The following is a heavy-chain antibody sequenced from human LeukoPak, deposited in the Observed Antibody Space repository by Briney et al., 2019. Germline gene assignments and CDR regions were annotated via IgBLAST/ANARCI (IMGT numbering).Heavy chain of an antibody. J-gene: IGHJ4*02. D-gene: IGHD3-3*01. CDR1: GGSFSGYY. V-gene: IGHV4-34*01. Sequence: SETLSLTCAVYGGSFSGYYWSWIGQPPGKGLEWIGEINHSGSTNYNPSLKSRVTISVDTSKNQFSLTLSSVTAADTAVYYCARELVDYDFWSGYYPKYYFDYWGQGTLVTVSS. CDR2: INHSGST. CDR3: ARELVDYDFWSGYYPKYYFDY.